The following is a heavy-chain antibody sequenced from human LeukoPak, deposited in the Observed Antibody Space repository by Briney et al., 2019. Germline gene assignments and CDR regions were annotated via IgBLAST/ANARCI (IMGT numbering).Heavy chain of an antibody. CDR1: GYTFTGYY. V-gene: IGHV1-2*02. J-gene: IGHJ4*02. CDR3: ARATTYYYDSSGYRD. Sequence: ASVKVSCKASGYTFTGYYMHWVRQVPGQGLEWMGWINPNSGGTKYAQKFQGRVTMTRDTSISTAYMELSRLRSDDTAVYYCARATTYYYDSSGYRDWGQGTLVTVSS. D-gene: IGHD3-22*01. CDR2: INPNSGGT.